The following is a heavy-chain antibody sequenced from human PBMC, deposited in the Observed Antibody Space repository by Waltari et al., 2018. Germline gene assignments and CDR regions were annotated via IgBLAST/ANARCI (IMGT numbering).Heavy chain of an antibody. V-gene: IGHV5-51*01. CDR1: GYSFTSYW. CDR2: LYPGDSDT. Sequence: EVQLVQSGAEVKKPGESLKISCKGSGYSFTSYWIGWVRQMPGKGLEWMGILYPGDSDTKNSPAFQGQVTISADKSISTAYLQWSSLKASDTAMYYCATHNKLKYSSSHYDYYYMDVWGKGTTVTVSS. J-gene: IGHJ6*03. D-gene: IGHD6-6*01. CDR3: ATHNKLKYSSSHYDYYYMDV.